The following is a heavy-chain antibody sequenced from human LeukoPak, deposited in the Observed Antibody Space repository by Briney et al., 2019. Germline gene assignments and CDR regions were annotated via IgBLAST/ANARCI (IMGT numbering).Heavy chain of an antibody. J-gene: IGHJ6*02. V-gene: IGHV3-23*01. CDR3: AKTVAGINYYYGMDV. D-gene: IGHD6-19*01. CDR2: ISGSGGST. Sequence: PGGSLRLSCAASRFTFSSYAMSWVRQAPGKGLEWVSSISGSGGSTYYADSVKGRFTISRDNSKNTLYLQMSSLRAEDTAVYYCAKTVAGINYYYGMDVWGQGTTVTVSS. CDR1: RFTFSSYA.